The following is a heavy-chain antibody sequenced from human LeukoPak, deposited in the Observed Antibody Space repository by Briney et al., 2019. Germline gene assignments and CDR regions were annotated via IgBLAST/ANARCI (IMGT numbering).Heavy chain of an antibody. V-gene: IGHV1-24*01. CDR2: FNPEDGET. J-gene: IGHJ4*02. D-gene: IGHD4-17*01. CDR3: ATDGAGDYLNH. CDR1: GYTFTSYA. Sequence: ASVKVSCKASGYTFTSYAMNWVRQAPGQGLEWMGGFNPEDGETFYAQKFQGRVNMTEDTSTDTAYMELSSLSYDDTAVYYCATDGAGDYLNHWGQGTLVTVSS.